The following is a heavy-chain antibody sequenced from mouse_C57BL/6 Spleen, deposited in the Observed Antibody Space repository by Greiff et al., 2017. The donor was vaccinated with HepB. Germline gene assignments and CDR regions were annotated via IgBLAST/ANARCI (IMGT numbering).Heavy chain of an antibody. CDR2: INPNNGGT. CDR3: ARAPYTWFAY. J-gene: IGHJ3*01. Sequence: VXLQQSGPELVKPGASVKMSCKASGYTFPDYNMHWVKQSHGKSLEWIGYINPNNGGTSYNQKFKGKATLTVNKSSSTAYMELRSLTSEDSAVYYCARAPYTWFAYWGQGTLVTVSA. V-gene: IGHV1-22*01. CDR1: GYTFPDYN. D-gene: IGHD2-10*01.